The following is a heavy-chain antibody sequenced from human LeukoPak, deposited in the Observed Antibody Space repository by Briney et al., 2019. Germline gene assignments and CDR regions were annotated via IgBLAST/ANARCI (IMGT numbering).Heavy chain of an antibody. Sequence: GGSLRLSCAASGFTFTDYWMHWVRQVAGKGLVWVSRINGDLTNTTYADSVKGRFTISRDNAKNTLYLQMNSLRAEDTAVYYCARVNWNDLGYYFDYWGQGTLVTVSS. CDR2: INGDLTNT. CDR3: ARVNWNDLGYYFDY. V-gene: IGHV3-74*03. J-gene: IGHJ4*02. D-gene: IGHD1-20*01. CDR1: GFTFTDYW.